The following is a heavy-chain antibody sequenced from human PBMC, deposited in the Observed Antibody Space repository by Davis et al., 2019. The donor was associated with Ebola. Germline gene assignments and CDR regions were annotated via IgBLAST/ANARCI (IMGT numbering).Heavy chain of an antibody. D-gene: IGHD1/OR15-1a*01. V-gene: IGHV3-48*02. CDR3: ARDNWYKNDN. CDR2: ISGASETI. J-gene: IGHJ4*02. Sequence: LSLTCAASGFTFSPYSMSWVRQAPGKGLEWISYISGASETIYYADSVKGRFTISRDNAKNSLYLQMNSLRDEDTAMYYCARDNWYKNDNWGQGTLVTVSS. CDR1: GFTFSPYS.